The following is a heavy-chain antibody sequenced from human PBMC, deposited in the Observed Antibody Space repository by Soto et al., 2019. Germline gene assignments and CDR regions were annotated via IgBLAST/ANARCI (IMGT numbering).Heavy chain of an antibody. CDR3: ARDLSGSYTDAFDI. Sequence: GGSLRLSCAASGFTFSSYSMNWVRQAPGKGLEWVSSISSSSSYIYYADSVKGRFTISRDNAKNSLYLQMNSLRAEDTAVYYCARDLSGSYTDAFDIWGQGTMVTVSS. CDR1: GFTFSSYS. CDR2: ISSSSSYI. J-gene: IGHJ3*02. D-gene: IGHD3-10*01. V-gene: IGHV3-21*01.